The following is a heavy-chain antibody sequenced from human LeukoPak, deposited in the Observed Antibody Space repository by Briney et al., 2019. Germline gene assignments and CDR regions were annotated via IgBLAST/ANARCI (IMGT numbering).Heavy chain of an antibody. CDR3: ARETEYYYDSSGYYFDY. Sequence: GGSLRLSGQASGFTLISYVMHWVRQAPGKGLEGLAVISYDGSNKYYADSVKGRFTISRDNSKNTLYLQMNSLRAEDTAVYYCARETEYYYDSSGYYFDYWGQGTLVTVSS. V-gene: IGHV3-30-3*01. CDR1: GFTLISYV. J-gene: IGHJ4*02. D-gene: IGHD3-22*01. CDR2: ISYDGSNK.